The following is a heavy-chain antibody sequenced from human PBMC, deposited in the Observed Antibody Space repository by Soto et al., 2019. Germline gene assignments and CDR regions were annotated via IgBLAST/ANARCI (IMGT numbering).Heavy chain of an antibody. Sequence: SETLSLTCAVYGGSFSGYYWSWIRQPPGKGLEWIGEINHSGSTNYNPSLKSRATISVDTSKNQFSLKLSSVTAADTAVYYCARVGTILSYYYMDVWGKGTTVTVSS. J-gene: IGHJ6*03. CDR3: ARVGTILSYYYMDV. D-gene: IGHD3-9*01. CDR1: GGSFSGYY. CDR2: INHSGST. V-gene: IGHV4-34*01.